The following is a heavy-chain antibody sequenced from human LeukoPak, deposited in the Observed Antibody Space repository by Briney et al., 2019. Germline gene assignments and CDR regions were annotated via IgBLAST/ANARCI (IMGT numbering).Heavy chain of an antibody. CDR3: ARGGYDSSGYYYYYYGMDV. CDR1: GGSISSYY. V-gene: IGHV4-59*01. D-gene: IGHD3-22*01. CDR2: IYYSGST. Sequence: SETLSLTCTVSGGSISSYYWSWIRQPPGKGLEWIGYIYYSGSTNYNPSLKSRVTISVDTSKNQFSLKLSSVTAADTAVYYCARGGYDSSGYYYYYYGMDVWGQGTTVTVSS. J-gene: IGHJ6*02.